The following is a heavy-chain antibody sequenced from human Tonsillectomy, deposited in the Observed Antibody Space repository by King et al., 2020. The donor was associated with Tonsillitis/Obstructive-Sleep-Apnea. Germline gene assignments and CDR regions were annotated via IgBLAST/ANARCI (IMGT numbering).Heavy chain of an antibody. CDR1: GYSFISYW. J-gene: IGHJ4*02. V-gene: IGHV5-51*01. D-gene: IGHD5-18*01. CDR2: IYPGDSDT. CDR3: ARHYDARGYNYGLFDY. Sequence: QLVQSGAEVKKPGESLKISCKGSGYSFISYWIGWVRQMPGKGLEWMGLIYPGDSDTRYSPSFQGQVTISADKSISTAYLQWSSLKASDTAMYYCARHYDARGYNYGLFDYWGQGTLVTVSS.